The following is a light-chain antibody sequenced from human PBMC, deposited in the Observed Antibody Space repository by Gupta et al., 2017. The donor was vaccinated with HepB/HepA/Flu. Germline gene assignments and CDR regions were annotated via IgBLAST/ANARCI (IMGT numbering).Light chain of an antibody. J-gene: IGKJ1*01. CDR2: GAS. CDR1: QSISNY. Sequence: ITCRASQSISNYLNWYQQRPGKAPKLLIYGASGLQTGVPSRFSGGGSGTDFTLTIDSLQSEDFATYYCQQSYSSPRTFGQGTKVEIK. CDR3: QQSYSSPRT. V-gene: IGKV1-39*01.